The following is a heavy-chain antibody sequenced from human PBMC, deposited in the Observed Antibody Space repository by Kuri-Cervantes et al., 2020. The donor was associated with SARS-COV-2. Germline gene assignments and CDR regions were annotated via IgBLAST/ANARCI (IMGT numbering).Heavy chain of an antibody. CDR2: IYHSGST. J-gene: IGHJ4*02. V-gene: IGHV4-59*08. Sequence: SETLSLTCTVSGGSISSYYWSWIRQPPGKGLEWTGSIYHSGSTYYNPSLKSRVTISVDTSKNQFSLKLSSVTAADTAVYYCARLASSRGTREFDYWGQGTLVTVSS. CDR1: GGSISSYY. D-gene: IGHD2-8*01. CDR3: ARLASSRGTREFDY.